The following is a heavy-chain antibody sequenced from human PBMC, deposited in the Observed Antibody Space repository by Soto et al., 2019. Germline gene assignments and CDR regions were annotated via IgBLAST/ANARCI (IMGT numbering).Heavy chain of an antibody. CDR2: ISGSGGST. J-gene: IGHJ4*02. Sequence: GGSLRLSCAASGFTFSSYAMSWVRQAPGKGLEWVSAISGSGGSTYYADSVKGRFTISRDNSKNTLYLQMNSLRAEDTAVYYCAKDPGEYSYGSWYYFDYWGQGTLVTVSS. CDR1: GFTFSSYA. D-gene: IGHD5-18*01. CDR3: AKDPGEYSYGSWYYFDY. V-gene: IGHV3-23*01.